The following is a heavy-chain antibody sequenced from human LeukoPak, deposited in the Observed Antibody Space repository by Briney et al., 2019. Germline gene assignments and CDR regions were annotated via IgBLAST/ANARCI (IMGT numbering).Heavy chain of an antibody. CDR2: LYYSGST. V-gene: IGHV4-59*08. J-gene: IGHJ3*02. CDR3: CYAFDI. CDR1: GDSIRSYY. Sequence: SETLSLTCTVSGDSIRSYYWSWIRQPPGKGLEWIGYLYYSGSTNYNPSLKSRVTISVDTSKNQFSLKLTSVTAADTAVYYCCYAFDIWGQGTMVTVSS.